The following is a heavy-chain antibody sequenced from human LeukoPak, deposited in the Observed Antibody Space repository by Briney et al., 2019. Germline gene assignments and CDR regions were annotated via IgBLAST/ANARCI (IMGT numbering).Heavy chain of an antibody. CDR1: GASINSYY. D-gene: IGHD2/OR15-2a*01. V-gene: IGHV4-59*08. Sequence: SETLSLTCTVSGASINSYYWSWIRQPPGKGLEWIGYISYSGSTNYNPSLKSRVTISIDTSKNQFSLKLSSVTAADTAVYYCASAPHVNYFDFWGQGALVTVST. CDR2: ISYSGST. CDR3: ASAPHVNYFDF. J-gene: IGHJ4*02.